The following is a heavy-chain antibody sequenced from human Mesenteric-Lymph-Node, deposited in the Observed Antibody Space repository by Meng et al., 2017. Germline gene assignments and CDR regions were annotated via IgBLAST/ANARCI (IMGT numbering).Heavy chain of an antibody. J-gene: IGHJ4*02. CDR3: GRGAYYHPD. CDR1: GGSISSYY. CDR2: FYNTGST. Sequence: SETLSLTCTVSGGSISSYYWSWIRQPAGKGLEWIGHFYNTGSTNYNPSLKSRVTMSVDTSKNQFSLRLSSMTAADTAVYYCGRGAYYHPDWGQGTLVTVSS. D-gene: IGHD3-10*01. V-gene: IGHV4-4*07.